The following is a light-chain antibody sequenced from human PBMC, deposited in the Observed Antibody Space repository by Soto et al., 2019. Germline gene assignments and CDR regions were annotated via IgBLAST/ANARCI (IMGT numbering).Light chain of an antibody. V-gene: IGLV2-14*01. CDR1: SIDVGGYNY. CDR3: RSYTSRSTLVV. J-gene: IGLJ2*01. CDR2: DVS. Sequence: QSALTQPASVSGSPGQSITISCTGTSIDVGGYNYVSWYQQHPGKAPKLMIYDVSNRPSGVSNRFSGSKSGNTASLTISGLQAEDEADDGCRSYTSRSTLVVFGGGTKLTGL.